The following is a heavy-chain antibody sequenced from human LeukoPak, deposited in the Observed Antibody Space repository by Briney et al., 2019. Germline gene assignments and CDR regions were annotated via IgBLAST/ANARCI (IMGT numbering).Heavy chain of an antibody. CDR2: IYPSDSDT. Sequence: GESLKISCKGSGYSFPTYWIGWVRQLPGKGLEWMGIIYPSDSDTKYSPSFQGQVTISADKSINTAYLQSSSLKASDTAIYYCARHGTFPLYGDYGYWGQGTLVTVSS. CDR1: GYSFPTYW. V-gene: IGHV5-51*01. D-gene: IGHD1-1*01. CDR3: ARHGTFPLYGDYGY. J-gene: IGHJ4*02.